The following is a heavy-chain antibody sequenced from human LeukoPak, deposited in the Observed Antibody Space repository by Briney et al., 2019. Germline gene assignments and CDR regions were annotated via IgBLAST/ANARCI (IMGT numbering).Heavy chain of an antibody. D-gene: IGHD3-22*01. CDR2: ISGSGGST. Sequence: PGGSLRLSCAASGFTFSSYSMNWVRQAPGKGLEWVSAISGSGGSTYYADSVKGRFTISRDNSKNTLYLQMNSLRAEDTAVYYCAKADSSGYYYVGSYDYWGQGTLATVSS. CDR1: GFTFSSYS. V-gene: IGHV3-23*01. CDR3: AKADSSGYYYVGSYDY. J-gene: IGHJ4*02.